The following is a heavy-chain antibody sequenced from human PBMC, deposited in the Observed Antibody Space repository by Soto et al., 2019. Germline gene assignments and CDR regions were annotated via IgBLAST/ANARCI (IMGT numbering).Heavy chain of an antibody. D-gene: IGHD4-4*01. CDR1: GFTFSNAW. Sequence: GGSPRLSCAASGFTFSNAWMSWVRQAPGKGLEWVGRIKSKTDGGTTDYAAPVKGRFTISRDDSKNTLYLQMNSLKTEDTAVYYCTTDILSYSSYGQFDYWGQGTLVTVSS. CDR3: TTDILSYSSYGQFDY. V-gene: IGHV3-15*01. J-gene: IGHJ4*02. CDR2: IKSKTDGGTT.